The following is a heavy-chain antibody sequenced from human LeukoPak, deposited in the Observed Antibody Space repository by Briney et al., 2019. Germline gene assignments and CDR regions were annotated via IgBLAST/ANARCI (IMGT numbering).Heavy chain of an antibody. CDR1: GGSISSSSYY. Sequence: SETLSLTCTVSGGSISSSSYYWGWIRQPPGTGLEWIGRIYTSGSTNYNPSLKSRVTMSVDTSKNQFSLKLSSVTAADTAVYYCARLFGQYYFDYWGQGTLVTVSS. CDR2: IYTSGST. CDR3: ARLFGQYYFDY. J-gene: IGHJ4*02. V-gene: IGHV4-39*01. D-gene: IGHD3-10*01.